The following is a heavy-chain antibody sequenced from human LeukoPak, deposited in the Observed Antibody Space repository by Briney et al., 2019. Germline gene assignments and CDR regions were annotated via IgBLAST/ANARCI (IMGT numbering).Heavy chain of an antibody. Sequence: SETLSLTCTVSSYSISSGYYWGWIRQPPGKGLEWLGDIYHSGSTYYNPSLKSRVTILVDTSKNQFSLKLSPVTAADTAVYYCARDQYYYDRSGYYAFDIWGQGTMVTVSS. CDR3: ARDQYYYDRSGYYAFDI. V-gene: IGHV4-38-2*02. CDR1: SYSISSGYY. D-gene: IGHD3-22*01. CDR2: IYHSGST. J-gene: IGHJ3*02.